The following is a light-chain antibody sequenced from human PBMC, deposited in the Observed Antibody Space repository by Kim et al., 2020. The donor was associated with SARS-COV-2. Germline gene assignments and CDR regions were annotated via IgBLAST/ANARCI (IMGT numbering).Light chain of an antibody. Sequence: GQGVTISCSGSSTTIGSNYVYWYQKLPGTAPKLLIYRNNQRPSGVPDRFSGSKSGTSASLAISGLRSEDEADYYCAAWDDSLSGVVFGGGTQLTVL. J-gene: IGLJ2*01. V-gene: IGLV1-47*01. CDR2: RNN. CDR3: AAWDDSLSGVV. CDR1: STTIGSNY.